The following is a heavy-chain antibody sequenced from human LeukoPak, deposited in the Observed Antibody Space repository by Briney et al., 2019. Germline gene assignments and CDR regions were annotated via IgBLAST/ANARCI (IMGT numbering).Heavy chain of an antibody. Sequence: GSLRLSCVASGFTFSTFAMVWVRQPPGKGLEWVSSIFPSGGEIHYADSVRGRFTISRDNSKSTLSLQMNSLRAEDTAIYYCATYRQVLLPFESWGQGTLVTVSS. V-gene: IGHV3-23*01. CDR1: GFTFSTFA. D-gene: IGHD2-8*02. J-gene: IGHJ4*02. CDR2: IFPSGGEI. CDR3: ATYRQVLLPFES.